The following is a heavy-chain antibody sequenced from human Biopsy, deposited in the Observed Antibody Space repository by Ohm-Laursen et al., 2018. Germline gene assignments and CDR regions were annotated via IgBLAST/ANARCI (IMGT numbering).Heavy chain of an antibody. CDR2: INPGGNST. J-gene: IGHJ4*02. Sequence: SVKVSCKAPTGTFNSYGINWVRQAPGQGLEWMGIINPGGNSTAHTQNFQGRVTMTWDTSTTTVYMELSSLRSEDTAVYYCALASFDYWGQGTLVTVPS. CDR1: TGTFNSYG. CDR3: ALASFDY. V-gene: IGHV1-46*02.